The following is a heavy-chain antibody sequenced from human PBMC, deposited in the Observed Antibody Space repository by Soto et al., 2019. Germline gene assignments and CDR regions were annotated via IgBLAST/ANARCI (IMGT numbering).Heavy chain of an antibody. CDR2: FDPEDGET. Sequence: ASVQVSCKVSGYTLTKLSMHWVRQAPGKGLEWMGGFDPEDGETIYAQKFQGRVTMTEDTSTDTAYMELSSLRSEDTAVYYCATDRRLLRFLVYSPKDAFDIWGQGTMVTVSS. CDR3: ATDRRLLRFLVYSPKDAFDI. CDR1: GYTLTKLS. J-gene: IGHJ3*02. D-gene: IGHD3-3*01. V-gene: IGHV1-24*01.